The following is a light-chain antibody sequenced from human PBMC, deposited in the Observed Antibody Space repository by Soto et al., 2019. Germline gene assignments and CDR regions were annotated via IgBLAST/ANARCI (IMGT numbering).Light chain of an antibody. V-gene: IGKV3-11*01. CDR2: DTS. CDR1: RSVSTY. CDR3: QQRSNWSLT. Sequence: EIVVTQSPVTLSLSPGDRATLSCRASRSVSTYLAWYQQKPGQAPRLLIYDTSHRATGIPARFSGSGSGTDFTLTISSLEPEDFAVYYCQQRSNWSLTFGGGTKVEIK. J-gene: IGKJ4*01.